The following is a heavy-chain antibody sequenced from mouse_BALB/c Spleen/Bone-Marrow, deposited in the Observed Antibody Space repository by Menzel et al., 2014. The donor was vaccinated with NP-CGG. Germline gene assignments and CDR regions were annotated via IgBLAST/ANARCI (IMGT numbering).Heavy chain of an antibody. CDR1: GFTFTDHY. CDR3: ARDYIYYCDH. CDR2: IRNKANGYTT. Sequence: EAMLVESGGGLVQPGGFLRLSCATSGFTFTDHYMSWVRKPPGKALEWLGFIRNKANGYTTEYSASVKGRFTISRDNSQSIVYLQMNALRAEDSATYYSARDYIYYCDHGGQGTTRTVSS. J-gene: IGHJ2*01. V-gene: IGHV7-3*02.